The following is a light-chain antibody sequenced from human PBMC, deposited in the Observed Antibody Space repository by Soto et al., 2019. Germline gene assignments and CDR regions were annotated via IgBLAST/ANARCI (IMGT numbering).Light chain of an antibody. J-gene: IGLJ3*02. CDR2: DVS. Sequence: QSALTQPRSVSGSPGQSVAISCTGTNSDAGGYKYVSWYQQHPGKAPKLVIYDVSERPSGVPDRFSGSRSGNTASLTISGLQADDEADYYCSSYAGTYTLGVFGGGTKLTVL. CDR1: NSDAGGYKY. CDR3: SSYAGTYTLGV. V-gene: IGLV2-11*01.